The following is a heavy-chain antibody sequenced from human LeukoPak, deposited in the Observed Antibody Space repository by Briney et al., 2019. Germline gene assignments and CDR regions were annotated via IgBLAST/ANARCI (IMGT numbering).Heavy chain of an antibody. Sequence: SETLSLTCTVSGGSISSYYWSWIRQPPGKGLEWIGYIYYSGSTNYNPSLKSRVTISVDTSKNQFSLKLSSVTAADTAVYYCPRLTVSLLYGMDVRGQGTTVTVSS. J-gene: IGHJ6*02. CDR2: IYYSGST. D-gene: IGHD2/OR15-2a*01. CDR3: PRLTVSLLYGMDV. V-gene: IGHV4-59*01. CDR1: GGSISSYY.